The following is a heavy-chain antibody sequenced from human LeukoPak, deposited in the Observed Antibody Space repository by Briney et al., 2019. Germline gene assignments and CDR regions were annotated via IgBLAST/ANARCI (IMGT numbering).Heavy chain of an antibody. J-gene: IGHJ6*03. D-gene: IGHD2-2*01. Sequence: GGSLRLSCAASGFTFSSYWMHWVRQAPGKGLVWVSRINSDGSSTSYADSVKGRFTISRDNAKNTLYLQMNSLRAEDTAVYYCARALVVPAAMYYYYYYMDVWGKGTTVTISS. CDR1: GFTFSSYW. CDR2: INSDGSST. V-gene: IGHV3-74*01. CDR3: ARALVVPAAMYYYYYYMDV.